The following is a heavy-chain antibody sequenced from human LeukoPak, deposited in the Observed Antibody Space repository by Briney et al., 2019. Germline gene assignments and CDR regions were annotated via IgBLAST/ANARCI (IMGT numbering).Heavy chain of an antibody. Sequence: GASVKVSCKASGYTFTSYGISWVRQAPGQELEWMGWISAYNGNTNYAQKLQGRVTMTTDTSTSTAYMELRSLRSDDTAVYYCARDRLVDSNSPYYFDYWGQGTLVTVSS. D-gene: IGHD4-11*01. V-gene: IGHV1-18*01. CDR3: ARDRLVDSNSPYYFDY. J-gene: IGHJ4*02. CDR1: GYTFTSYG. CDR2: ISAYNGNT.